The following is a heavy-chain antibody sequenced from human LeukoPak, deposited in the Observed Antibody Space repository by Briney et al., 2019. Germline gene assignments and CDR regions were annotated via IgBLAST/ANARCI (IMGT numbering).Heavy chain of an antibody. J-gene: IGHJ6*03. D-gene: IGHD6-13*01. V-gene: IGHV4-34*01. Sequence: SETLSLTCAVYGGSFSGYYWSWIRQPPGKGLEWIGEINHSGSTNYNPSLKSRVTISVDTSKNQFSLKLSSVTAADTAVYYCARDLSSSWYYMDVWGKGTTVTVSS. CDR1: GGSFSGYY. CDR3: ARDLSSSWYYMDV. CDR2: INHSGST.